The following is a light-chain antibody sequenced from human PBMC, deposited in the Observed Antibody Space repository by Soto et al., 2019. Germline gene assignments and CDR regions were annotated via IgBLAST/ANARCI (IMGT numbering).Light chain of an antibody. CDR1: QSISSN. Sequence: EIVMTQSPDTLSVSPGERATLSCRASQSISSNLAWYQQKFGQAPRLLIYGASTRATGTPARFSGTGSGTDFTLTISSLQSEDFAVYYCQQYNNWPPMYTFGQGTTLEIK. J-gene: IGKJ2*01. V-gene: IGKV3-15*01. CDR3: QQYNNWPPMYT. CDR2: GAS.